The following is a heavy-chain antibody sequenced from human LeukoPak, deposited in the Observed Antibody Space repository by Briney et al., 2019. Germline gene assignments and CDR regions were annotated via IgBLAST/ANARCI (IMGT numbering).Heavy chain of an antibody. CDR3: ARGDYGDYGFFDY. CDR1: GFTFSSYS. V-gene: IGHV3-48*01. Sequence: GGSLRLSCAASGFTFSSYSMNWVRQAPGKGLEWVSYISSSFSTVYYADSVKGRFTISRDNAKNSLYLQMNSLRAEDTAVYYCARGDYGDYGFFDYWGQGTLVTVPS. D-gene: IGHD4-17*01. CDR2: ISSSFSTV. J-gene: IGHJ4*02.